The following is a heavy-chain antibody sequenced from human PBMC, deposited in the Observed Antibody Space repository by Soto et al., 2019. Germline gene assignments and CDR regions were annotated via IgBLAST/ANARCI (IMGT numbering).Heavy chain of an antibody. Sequence: PSETLSLTCTVSGGSVSSGSYYWSWIRQPPGKGLEWIGYIYYSGSTNYNPSLKSRVTISVDTSKNQFSLKLSSLTAADTAVYYCARENGIYDFWSSYRTYGMDVWGQGTTVTVSS. CDR3: ARENGIYDFWSSYRTYGMDV. CDR1: GGSVSSGSYY. CDR2: IYYSGST. J-gene: IGHJ6*02. V-gene: IGHV4-61*01. D-gene: IGHD3-3*01.